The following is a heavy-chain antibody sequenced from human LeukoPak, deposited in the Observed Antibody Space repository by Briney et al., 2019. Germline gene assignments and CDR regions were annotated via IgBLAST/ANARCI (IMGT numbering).Heavy chain of an antibody. CDR2: ISLDRKNE. D-gene: IGHD6-19*01. CDR1: GLSFTTKA. J-gene: IGHJ4*02. CDR3: AAHHGSGRHLDY. Sequence: PGGSLRLSCVASGLSFTTKAMHWVRQAPGEGLEWMSYISLDRKNESYADSVRGRFTISRDNSRNTVYLQMNSLRPEDTAVYYCAAHHGSGRHLDYWGQGIRVTVSS. V-gene: IGHV3-30*04.